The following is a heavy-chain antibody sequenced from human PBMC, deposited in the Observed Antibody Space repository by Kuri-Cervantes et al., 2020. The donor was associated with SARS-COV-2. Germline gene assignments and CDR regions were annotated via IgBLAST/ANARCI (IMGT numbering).Heavy chain of an antibody. V-gene: IGHV3-48*01. CDR3: ASEVIPNPSEKYAYYGLDV. D-gene: IGHD1-26*01. Sequence: GGSLRLSCAASGFTFSSYAMRWVRQAPGKGLEWVSYISSSSSTIHYADSVKGRFTISRDNAKKPLFLQMNSLRAEDTAVYYCASEVIPNPSEKYAYYGLDVWGQGTTVTVSS. J-gene: IGHJ6*02. CDR1: GFTFSSYA. CDR2: ISSSSSTI.